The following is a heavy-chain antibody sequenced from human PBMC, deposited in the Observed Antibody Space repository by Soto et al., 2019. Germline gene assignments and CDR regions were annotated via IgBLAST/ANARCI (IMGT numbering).Heavy chain of an antibody. CDR3: ARGMTTVTNGWYFDL. Sequence: QVQLVQSGAEVKKPGASVKVSCKASGYTFTSYGISWVRQAPGQGLEWMGWISAYNGNTNYAQKLHARVTMTTDTSTSTAYMELRSLRSDDTAVYYCARGMTTVTNGWYFDLWGRGTLVTVSS. CDR2: ISAYNGNT. V-gene: IGHV1-18*01. CDR1: GYTFTSYG. J-gene: IGHJ2*01. D-gene: IGHD4-17*01.